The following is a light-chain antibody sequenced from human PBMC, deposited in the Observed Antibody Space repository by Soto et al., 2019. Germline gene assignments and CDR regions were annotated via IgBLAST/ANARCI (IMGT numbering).Light chain of an antibody. CDR3: QQRSNWPLT. J-gene: IGKJ4*01. CDR1: QSVSIY. Sequence: EIVLTQSPATLSLSPGERATLSCRASQSVSIYLAWYQLKPGQAPRLLIYDASNRATGIPARFSGSGSGTDFTLTISSLEPEDFAVYFCQQRSNWPLTFGGGTKVDIK. CDR2: DAS. V-gene: IGKV3-11*01.